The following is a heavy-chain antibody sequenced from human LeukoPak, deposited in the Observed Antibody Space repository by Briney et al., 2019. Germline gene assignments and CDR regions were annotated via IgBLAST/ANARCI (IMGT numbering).Heavy chain of an antibody. CDR2: ITTNGGST. D-gene: IGHD6-19*01. Sequence: GSLRLSCAASGFTFSTYAMHWVRQAPGKGLEHISAITTNGGSTYYANSVKGRFTISRDNSKNTLSLQMGSLRVEDMALYYCARRPPRTGAVPGIFAFDIWGQGTMVTVSS. J-gene: IGHJ3*02. CDR3: ARRPPRTGAVPGIFAFDI. CDR1: GFTFSTYA. V-gene: IGHV3-64*01.